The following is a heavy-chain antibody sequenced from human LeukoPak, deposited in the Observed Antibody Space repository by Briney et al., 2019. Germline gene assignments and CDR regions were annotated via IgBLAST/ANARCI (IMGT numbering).Heavy chain of an antibody. J-gene: IGHJ5*02. CDR3: ATDGAGFDT. CDR2: INIGGTNT. Sequence: GGSLRLSCAASGFTYNDYYMSWIRQAPGKGLEWLSYINIGGTNTHYADSVKGRFTISRDNAKKALYLEMNNLRAEDTAVYYCATDGAGFDTWGQGVLVTVSS. CDR1: GFTYNDYY. V-gene: IGHV3-11*01.